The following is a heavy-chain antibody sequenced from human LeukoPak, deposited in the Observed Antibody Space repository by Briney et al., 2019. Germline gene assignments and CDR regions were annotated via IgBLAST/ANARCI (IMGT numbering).Heavy chain of an antibody. D-gene: IGHD5-12*01. CDR2: VLSDGNYK. V-gene: IGHV3-30-3*01. Sequence: PGRSLRLSCAASGFTFSNYAMHWVRQAPGEGLEWVAVVLSDGNYKDYADSVKGRFTISRDNSKNTLYLQMNSLRGEDTALYYCARDSPGYGGYSYWGQGTLVTVSS. J-gene: IGHJ4*02. CDR3: ARDSPGYGGYSY. CDR1: GFTFSNYA.